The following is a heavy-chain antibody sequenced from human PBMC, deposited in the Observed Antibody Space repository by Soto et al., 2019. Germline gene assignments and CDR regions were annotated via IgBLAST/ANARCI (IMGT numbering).Heavy chain of an antibody. CDR1: GYTLTSYE. J-gene: IGHJ6*02. CDR2: MNPSSGNT. V-gene: IGHV1-8*01. CDR3: AREKDILTDHTIPSRMDV. Sequence: ASVKVSCKASGYTLTSYEINWVRQATGQGLEWMGWMNPSSGNTGYAQKFQARVTMTRNTSISTAYMELSSLRSEDTAVYYCAREKDILTDHTIPSRMDVRDQRTTGTVSS. D-gene: IGHD3-9*01.